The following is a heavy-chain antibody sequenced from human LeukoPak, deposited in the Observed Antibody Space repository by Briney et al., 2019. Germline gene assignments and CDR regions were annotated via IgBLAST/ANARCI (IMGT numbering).Heavy chain of an antibody. V-gene: IGHV1-2*02. CDR3: ARADRLHGGPYLIGP. Sequence: GASVKVSCKASGYSFTDYYMHRVRQAPGQGLEWMGWINLNNGDIKSAQKFQGRVTMTRDTSITTVYMEVSWLTPDDTAIYYCARADRLHGGPYLIGPWGQGTLVTVSS. J-gene: IGHJ5*02. D-gene: IGHD2-21*01. CDR2: INLNNGDI. CDR1: GYSFTDYY.